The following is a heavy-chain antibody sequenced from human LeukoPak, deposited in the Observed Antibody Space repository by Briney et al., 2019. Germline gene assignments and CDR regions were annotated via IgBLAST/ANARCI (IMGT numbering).Heavy chain of an antibody. V-gene: IGHV3-30*18. J-gene: IGHJ6*02. CDR2: ISYDGSNK. CDR1: GFTFSGYG. CDR3: AKESCGGDCPYYYYGMDV. D-gene: IGHD2-21*02. Sequence: PGRSLRLSCAASGFTFSGYGMHWVRQAPGKGLEWVAVISYDGSNKYYADSVKGRFTISRDNSKNTLYLQMNSLRAEDTAVYYCAKESCGGDCPYYYYGMDVWGQGTTVTVSS.